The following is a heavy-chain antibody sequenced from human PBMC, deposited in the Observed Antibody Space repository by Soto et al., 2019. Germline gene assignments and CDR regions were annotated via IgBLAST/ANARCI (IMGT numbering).Heavy chain of an antibody. D-gene: IGHD2-15*01. CDR2: ISGSGGST. CDR1: GFTFSSYA. Sequence: GGSLRLSCAASGFTFSSYAMSWVRQAPGKGLEWVSAISGSGGSTYYADSGKGRFTISRDNSKNTLYLKMNSLRAEDTAVYYCAKAGDCSGGSCYYYYYMDVWGKGTTVTVSS. V-gene: IGHV3-23*01. J-gene: IGHJ6*03. CDR3: AKAGDCSGGSCYYYYYMDV.